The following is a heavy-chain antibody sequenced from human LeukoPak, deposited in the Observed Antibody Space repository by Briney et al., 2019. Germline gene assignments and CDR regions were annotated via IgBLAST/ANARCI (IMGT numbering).Heavy chain of an antibody. D-gene: IGHD4-17*01. J-gene: IGHJ4*02. CDR1: GFTFSSYS. CDR2: ISSSSSYI. V-gene: IGHV3-21*01. CDR3: ARDPYGDYKLDY. Sequence: GGSLRLSCAASGFTFSSYSMNWVRQAPGKGLEWVSSISSSSSYIYYADSVKGRFTISRDNAKNSLYLQMNSLRAEDTAVYYCARDPYGDYKLDYWGQGTLVTVSS.